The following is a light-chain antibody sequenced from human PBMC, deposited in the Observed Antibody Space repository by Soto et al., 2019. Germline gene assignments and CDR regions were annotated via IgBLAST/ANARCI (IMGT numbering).Light chain of an antibody. V-gene: IGLV1-44*01. J-gene: IGLJ1*01. CDR3: AAWDDSLNANYV. Sequence: SVLTQPPSASGTPGQRVTISCSGSSSNIGSNTVNCYQQLPGTAPKLLIYSNNQRPSGVPDRFSGSKSGTSASLAISGLQSEDEADYYCAAWDDSLNANYVFGTGTKVTVL. CDR1: SSNIGSNT. CDR2: SNN.